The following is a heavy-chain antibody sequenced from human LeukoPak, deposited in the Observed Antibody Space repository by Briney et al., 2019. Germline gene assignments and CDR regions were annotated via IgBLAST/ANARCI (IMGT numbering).Heavy chain of an antibody. CDR1: GDSVSSNSAA. J-gene: IGHJ6*02. CDR2: TYYRSKWYN. CDR3: ASSPGIAVVRGMDV. Sequence: SQTLSLTCAISGDSVSSNSAAWNWIRQSPSRGLEWLGRTYYRSKWYNDYAVSVKSRITINPDTSKNQFSLQLNSATPEDTAVYYCASSPGIAVVRGMDVWGQGTTVTVSS. D-gene: IGHD6-19*01. V-gene: IGHV6-1*01.